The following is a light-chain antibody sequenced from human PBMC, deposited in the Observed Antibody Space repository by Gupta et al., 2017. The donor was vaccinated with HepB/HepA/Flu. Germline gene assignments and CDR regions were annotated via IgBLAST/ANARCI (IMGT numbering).Light chain of an antibody. CDR2: GTA. J-gene: IGKJ4*01. CDR1: QTPRNN. V-gene: IGKV3-15*01. CDR3: HQYNAWPLT. Sequence: EIVLTQSPGTLSLSPGERATLSGRASQTPRNNYLAWYQHKPGQAPRLLIYGTATRATAIPARFSGSGSRTEFTLTITSLESEDSAIYYCHQYNAWPLTFGGGTKVEI.